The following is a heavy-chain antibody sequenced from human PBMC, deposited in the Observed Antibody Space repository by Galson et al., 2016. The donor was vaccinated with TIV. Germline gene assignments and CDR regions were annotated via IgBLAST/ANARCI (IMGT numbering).Heavy chain of an antibody. D-gene: IGHD1-1*01. J-gene: IGHJ4*02. V-gene: IGHV3-30-3*01. CDR1: GFTFDSYT. Sequence: SLRLSCAASGFTFDSYTFHWVRQTPGKGLEWVAIISHDGNNEDFADSVQGRFTISRDSSKSTVFWQMNSLRLEDTAVYYCTRDRRGNWKYGDYFDYWGQGTLVTVSS. CDR2: ISHDGNNE. CDR3: TRDRRGNWKYGDYFDY.